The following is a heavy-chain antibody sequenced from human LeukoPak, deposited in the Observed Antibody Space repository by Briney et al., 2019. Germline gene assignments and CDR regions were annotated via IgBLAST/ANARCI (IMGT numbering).Heavy chain of an antibody. J-gene: IGHJ4*02. V-gene: IGHV3-30*18. CDR1: GFTFSIYG. Sequence: SLRLSCAAAGFTFSIYGMHWGRRAPGEGLEGGVVISYDGRNKNYAASVKGRFTISTDHSKNTLYLQMNSLRAEDTAPYYCAKDLWKYQLRTLDYWGQGTLVTVSS. D-gene: IGHD2-2*01. CDR3: AKDLWKYQLRTLDY. CDR2: ISYDGRNK.